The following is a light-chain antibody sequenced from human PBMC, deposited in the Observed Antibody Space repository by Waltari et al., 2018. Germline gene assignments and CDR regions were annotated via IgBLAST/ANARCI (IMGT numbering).Light chain of an antibody. J-gene: IGLJ2*01. V-gene: IGLV2-14*03. CDR3: SSFTSSTTGI. CDR2: DVN. Sequence: SALTQPDSVSGSPGQSITSPCSGISSASRGYAYVSWYQQHPGKAPKVIIYDVNNRPSGVSNRFSGSKSGSSASLTISGLQAEDEADYYCSSFTSSTTGIFGGGTKVTVL. CDR1: SSASRGYAY.